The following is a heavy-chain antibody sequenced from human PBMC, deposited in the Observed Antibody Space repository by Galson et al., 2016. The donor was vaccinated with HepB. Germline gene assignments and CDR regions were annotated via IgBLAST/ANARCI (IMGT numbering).Heavy chain of an antibody. CDR1: GYTFSTSW. Sequence: QSGAEVKKPGESLKISCEGSGYTFSTSWIAWVRQRPGKGLEWMAIFRPDDSDTTYSPSFEGQVTVSADKSNRTAYLQWSSLKASDSGMYYCARQSSGYFDFWGQGTLVTVSS. CDR2: FRPDDSDT. CDR3: ARQSSGYFDF. J-gene: IGHJ4*02. D-gene: IGHD3-3*01. V-gene: IGHV5-51*01.